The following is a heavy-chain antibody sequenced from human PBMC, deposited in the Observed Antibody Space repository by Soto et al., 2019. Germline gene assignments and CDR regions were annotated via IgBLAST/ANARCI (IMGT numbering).Heavy chain of an antibody. J-gene: IGHJ4*02. Sequence: SETLSLTCTVSGGSISSYYWSWIRQPAGKGLEWIGRIYTSGSTNYNPSLKSRVSMSVDTSKNQFSLKLSSVTAADTAVYYCARSRTTGTYYYFDYWGQGTLVTVSS. V-gene: IGHV4-4*07. CDR1: GGSISSYY. CDR3: ARSRTTGTYYYFDY. D-gene: IGHD1-1*01. CDR2: IYTSGST.